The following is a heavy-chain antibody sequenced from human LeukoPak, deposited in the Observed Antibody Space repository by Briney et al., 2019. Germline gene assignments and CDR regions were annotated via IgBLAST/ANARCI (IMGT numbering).Heavy chain of an antibody. D-gene: IGHD3-16*01. CDR1: GGSISTYY. Sequence: SETLSLTCSVSGGSISTYYWNWIRQPPGKGLEWIGFVYHSGRTKYDPSLKSRVTISVDTSKNQFSLKLSSVTAADTAAYYCARRGGDTDDFDIWGQGTKVTVSS. V-gene: IGHV4-59*08. CDR2: VYHSGRT. CDR3: ARRGGDTDDFDI. J-gene: IGHJ3*02.